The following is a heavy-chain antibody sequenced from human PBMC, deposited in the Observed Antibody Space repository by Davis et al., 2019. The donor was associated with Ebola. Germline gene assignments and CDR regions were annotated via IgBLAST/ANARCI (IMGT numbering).Heavy chain of an antibody. CDR2: INHRGST. D-gene: IGHD3-10*01. J-gene: IGHJ6*04. CDR3: ARDVGLLWFGESFPLDV. V-gene: IGHV4-34*01. Sequence: MPSETLSLTCAVYGGSFSGYYWSWIRQPPGKGPEWIGEINHRGSTNYNPSLKSRVTISVDTSKNQFSLKLSSVTAADTAVYYCARDVGLLWFGESFPLDVWGKGTTVTVSS. CDR1: GGSFSGYY.